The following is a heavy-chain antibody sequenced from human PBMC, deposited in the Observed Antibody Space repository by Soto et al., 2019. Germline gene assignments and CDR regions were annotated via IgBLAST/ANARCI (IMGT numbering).Heavy chain of an antibody. CDR2: ISGSGGST. D-gene: IGHD6-13*01. CDR3: AKGEVPLVPSFYDY. V-gene: IGHV3-23*01. J-gene: IGHJ4*02. CDR1: GFTFSSYA. Sequence: PGGSLRLSCAASGFTFSSYAMSWVRQAPGKGLEWVSGISGSGGSTYYADSVKGRFTISRDNSKNTLYLQMNSLRAEDTAVYYCAKGEVPLVPSFYDYWGQGTLVTVSS.